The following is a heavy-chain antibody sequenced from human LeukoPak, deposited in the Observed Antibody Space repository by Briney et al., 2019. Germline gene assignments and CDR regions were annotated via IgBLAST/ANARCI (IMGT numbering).Heavy chain of an antibody. CDR1: GASVSSHY. V-gene: IGHV4-59*02. Sequence: SETLSLTCTVSGASVSSHYWSWIRQPPGKGLEWIAYIFDSGSLTYSPSLKSRVIVSLDRSKNQFSLRVRSVTAADTAVYYCARATYYDILTGYFAGAYFDYWGQGTLVTVSS. J-gene: IGHJ4*02. D-gene: IGHD3-9*01. CDR3: ARATYYDILTGYFAGAYFDY. CDR2: IFDSGSL.